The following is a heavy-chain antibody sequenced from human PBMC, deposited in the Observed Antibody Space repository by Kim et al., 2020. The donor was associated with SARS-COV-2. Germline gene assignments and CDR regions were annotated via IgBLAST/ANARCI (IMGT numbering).Heavy chain of an antibody. CDR2: IYHSGSA. V-gene: IGHV4-39*01. CDR1: GGSISATDHY. Sequence: SETLSLTCTVSGGSISATDHYWHWIRQSPGRGLEWIAYIYHSGSASYNPSLKSRVTIFVDTSTSRFSLKVTSVTAADTAVYFCAGSYGSSVYSGQGTLIT. D-gene: IGHD1-26*01. CDR3: AGSYGSSVY. J-gene: IGHJ4*02.